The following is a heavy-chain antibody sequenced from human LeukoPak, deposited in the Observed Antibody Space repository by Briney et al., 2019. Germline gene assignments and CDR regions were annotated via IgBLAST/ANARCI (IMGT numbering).Heavy chain of an antibody. CDR3: ARAQGFYYYMDV. CDR2: ISVYNGNT. J-gene: IGHJ6*03. Sequence: ASVKVSCKASGYTFTRYGISWVRQAPGQGLEWMGWISVYNGNTNYAQKLQGRVTMTTDTSTSTAYMELRSLRSDDTAVYYCARAQGFYYYMDVWGKGTTVTVSS. CDR1: GYTFTRYG. V-gene: IGHV1-18*01.